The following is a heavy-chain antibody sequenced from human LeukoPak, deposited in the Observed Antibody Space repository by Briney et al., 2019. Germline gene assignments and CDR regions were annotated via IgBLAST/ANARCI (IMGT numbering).Heavy chain of an antibody. D-gene: IGHD2-2*01. V-gene: IGHV3-23*01. CDR1: GFTFSSYA. Sequence: GGSLRLSCAASGFTFSSYAMSWVRQAPGKGLEWVSAISGSGGSIYYADSVKGRFTISRDNSKNTVSLLMNSLRAEDTAKYHCAKDARYQILEFDYWGQGTLVTVSS. CDR2: ISGSGGSI. J-gene: IGHJ4*02. CDR3: AKDARYQILEFDY.